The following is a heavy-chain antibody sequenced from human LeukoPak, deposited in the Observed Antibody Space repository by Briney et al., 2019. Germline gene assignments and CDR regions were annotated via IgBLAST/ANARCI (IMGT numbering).Heavy chain of an antibody. CDR3: AKSPYHYDSSGSYDY. D-gene: IGHD3-22*01. CDR1: GFTFSSYS. Sequence: GGSLRLSCAASGFTFSSYSMNWVRQAPGKGPESVSSISSSSSYIYYADSVKGRFTISRDNAKNSLYLKMNSLRAEDTAVYYCAKSPYHYDSSGSYDYWGQGTLVTVSS. J-gene: IGHJ4*02. V-gene: IGHV3-21*01. CDR2: ISSSSSYI.